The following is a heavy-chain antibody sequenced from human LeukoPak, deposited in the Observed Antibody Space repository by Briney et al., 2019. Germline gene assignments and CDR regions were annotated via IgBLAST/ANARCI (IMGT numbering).Heavy chain of an antibody. J-gene: IGHJ4*02. D-gene: IGHD3-22*01. CDR1: GYSFTSYW. CDR3: ARHSFDSSSDYGVITI. CDR2: IYPGDSDT. Sequence: GESLKISCEGSGYSFTSYWIGWVRQMPGKGLEWMGIIYPGDSDTRYSPSFQGQVTISADKSISTAYLQWSSLKASDTAMYYCARHSFDSSSDYGVITIWGQGTLVTVSS. V-gene: IGHV5-51*01.